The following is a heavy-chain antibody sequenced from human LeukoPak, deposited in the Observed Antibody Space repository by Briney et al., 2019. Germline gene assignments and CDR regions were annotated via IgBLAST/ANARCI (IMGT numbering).Heavy chain of an antibody. CDR3: AREFLWFGEYYYMDV. J-gene: IGHJ6*03. Sequence: PSQTLSLTCAVSGDSISSGSYDWSWIRQPAGKGLEWIGRIYSSGSTNYNPSFKSRVTISVDTSKNQFSLKLSSVTAADTAVYYCAREFLWFGEYYYMDVWGKGTTVTVFS. CDR1: GDSISSGSYD. D-gene: IGHD3-10*01. CDR2: IYSSGST. V-gene: IGHV4-61*02.